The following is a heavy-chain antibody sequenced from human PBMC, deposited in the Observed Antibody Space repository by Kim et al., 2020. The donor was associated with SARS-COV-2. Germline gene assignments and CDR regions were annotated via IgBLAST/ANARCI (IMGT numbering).Heavy chain of an antibody. CDR3: TKSPARGNWFDP. Sequence: GGSLRLSCAASGFTFNNYFMHWVRQAPGKGLEWVSRINSDGSSTTYADSVKGRFTISRDNAKNTLYLQMNSLRAEDTAVYYCTKSPARGNWFDPWGQGTLVTVSS. CDR2: INSDGSST. J-gene: IGHJ5*02. CDR1: GFTFNNYF. V-gene: IGHV3-74*01. D-gene: IGHD3-10*01.